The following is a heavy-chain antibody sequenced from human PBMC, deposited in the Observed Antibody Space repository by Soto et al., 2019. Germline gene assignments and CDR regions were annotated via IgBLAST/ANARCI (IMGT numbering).Heavy chain of an antibody. V-gene: IGHV4-61*01. CDR1: GGSVTSGSYY. Sequence: SETLSLTCTVSGGSVTSGSYYWGWIRQPPGKGLEWIAYTYYSGSTNYNPSLKSRVTISEDTSKNQFSLKVSSVTAADTAVYFCARGGGLTATFDYWGQGTLVTVSS. CDR3: ARGGGLTATFDY. J-gene: IGHJ4*01. CDR2: TYYSGST. D-gene: IGHD5-18*01.